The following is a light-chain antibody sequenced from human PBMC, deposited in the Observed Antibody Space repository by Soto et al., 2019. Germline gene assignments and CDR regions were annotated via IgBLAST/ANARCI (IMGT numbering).Light chain of an antibody. Sequence: DIQMTQSPSTLSASVGDRVTITCRASQSISSWLAWYQQKPGKAPKLLIYDASSLESGVPSRFSGSGSGTEFTLTISSLPPDEFATYYCQQYNSDPWTFGQGTKVEIK. CDR3: QQYNSDPWT. V-gene: IGKV1-5*01. CDR2: DAS. J-gene: IGKJ1*01. CDR1: QSISSW.